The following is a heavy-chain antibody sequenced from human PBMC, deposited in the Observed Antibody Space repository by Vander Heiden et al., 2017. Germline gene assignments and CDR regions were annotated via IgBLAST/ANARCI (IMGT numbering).Heavy chain of an antibody. D-gene: IGHD2-21*02. Sequence: QVQLVESGGGVVQPGRSLSLSCAASGFTFISYAFHWVRQAPGKGLEWVAVLSHDGYTQFYADSVRGRFTISRDSSKDTVHLQMNSLRAEDTAVYYCAREGVHCGGDCYSRYFDLWGRGTLVTVSS. J-gene: IGHJ2*01. CDR1: GFTFISYA. CDR3: AREGVHCGGDCYSRYFDL. V-gene: IGHV3-30-3*01. CDR2: LSHDGYTQ.